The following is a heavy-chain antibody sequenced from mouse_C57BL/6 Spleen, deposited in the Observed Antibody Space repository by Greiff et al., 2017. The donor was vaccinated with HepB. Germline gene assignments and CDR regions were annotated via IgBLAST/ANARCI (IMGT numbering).Heavy chain of an antibody. CDR2: IYPGDGDT. D-gene: IGHD2-4*01. J-gene: IGHJ3*01. Sequence: VQLQQSGPELVKPGASVKISCKASGYAFSSSWMNWVKQRPGKGLEWIGRIYPGDGDTNYNGKFKGKATLTADKSSSTAYMQLRSLTSEDSAVYFGARAPYDYDEFAYWGQGTLVTVSA. V-gene: IGHV1-82*01. CDR3: ARAPYDYDEFAY. CDR1: GYAFSSSW.